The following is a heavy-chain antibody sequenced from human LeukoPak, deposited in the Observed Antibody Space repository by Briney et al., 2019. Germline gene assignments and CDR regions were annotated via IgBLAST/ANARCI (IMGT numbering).Heavy chain of an antibody. CDR1: GFTFGIYE. Sequence: GGSLRLSCAASGFTFGIYEMNWVRQAPGKGLEWVSYTSNSDTTRYYADSVKGRFPISRDNVKNSLYLQMNSLRAEDTAVYYCARGGGSYPFFDYWGQGTLVTVSS. D-gene: IGHD1-26*01. CDR2: TSNSDTTR. J-gene: IGHJ4*02. CDR3: ARGGGSYPFFDY. V-gene: IGHV3-48*03.